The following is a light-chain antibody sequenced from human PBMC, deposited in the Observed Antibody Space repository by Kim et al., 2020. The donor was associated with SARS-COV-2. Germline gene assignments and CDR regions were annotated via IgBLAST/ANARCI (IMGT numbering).Light chain of an antibody. V-gene: IGLV3-19*01. CDR3: NSRDNSANQV. J-gene: IGLJ3*02. CDR2: AKN. CDR1: SLRSYY. Sequence: SSELTQDPAVSVALGQTVKITCQGDSLRSYYASWYQQKPGQAPVLLVYAKNKRPSGIPDRFSGSTSGNTASLTITGTQAEDEADYYCNSRDNSANQVFGG.